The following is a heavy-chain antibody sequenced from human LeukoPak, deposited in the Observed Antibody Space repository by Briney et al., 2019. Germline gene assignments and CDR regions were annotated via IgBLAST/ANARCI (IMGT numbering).Heavy chain of an antibody. J-gene: IGHJ5*02. Sequence: SETLSLTCTVSGGSISITSYYWGWVRQPRGKGLEWIGSMFNSGSTYHNPSLKSRVTISIDTSKNQFSPKLSSVTAADTAVYYCARHRVFNWNHPIWFDPWGQGTLVTVSS. CDR1: GGSISITSYY. D-gene: IGHD1-14*01. CDR2: MFNSGST. V-gene: IGHV4-39*01. CDR3: ARHRVFNWNHPIWFDP.